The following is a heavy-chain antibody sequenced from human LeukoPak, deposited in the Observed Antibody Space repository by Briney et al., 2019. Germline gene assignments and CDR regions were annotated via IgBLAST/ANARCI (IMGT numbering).Heavy chain of an antibody. V-gene: IGHV3-74*01. Sequence: GGSLRLSCAASGFXFSTNWIHWVRQAPGKGLVWVSRINSDGSSTIYADSVKGRFTISRDNAKNTLYLQMNILRAEDTAVYYCVRAYSGNYYNWFDPWGQGTLVTVSS. J-gene: IGHJ5*02. CDR3: VRAYSGNYYNWFDP. CDR2: INSDGSST. D-gene: IGHD1-26*01. CDR1: GFXFSTNW.